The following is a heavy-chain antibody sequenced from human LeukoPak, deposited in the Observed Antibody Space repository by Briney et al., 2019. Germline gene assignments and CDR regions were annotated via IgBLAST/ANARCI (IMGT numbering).Heavy chain of an antibody. D-gene: IGHD2-15*01. CDR2: IYYSGST. V-gene: IGHV4-30-4*01. J-gene: IGHJ4*02. CDR1: GGSISSGDYY. Sequence: PSETLSLTCTVSGGSISSGDYYWSWIRQPPGKGLEWIGYIYYSGSTYYNPSLKSRVTISVDTSKNQFSLKLSSVTAADTAVYYCASRYCSGGSCYPLIFDYWGQGTLVTVSS. CDR3: ASRYCSGGSCYPLIFDY.